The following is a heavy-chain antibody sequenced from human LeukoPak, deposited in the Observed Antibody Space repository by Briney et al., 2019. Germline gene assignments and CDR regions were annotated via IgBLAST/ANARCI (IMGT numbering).Heavy chain of an antibody. CDR2: INTNTGNS. CDR1: GYTFTTYA. D-gene: IGHD3-16*02. Sequence: ASVKVSCKASGYTFTTYAMNWVRQAPGQGLEWMGWINTNTGNSAYAQGFTGRFVFSLDTSVSTAYLQISSLKAEDTAVYYCARAYQPLGGLSFPDSWGQGTLVTVSS. CDR3: ARAYQPLGGLSFPDS. J-gene: IGHJ5*01. V-gene: IGHV7-4-1*02.